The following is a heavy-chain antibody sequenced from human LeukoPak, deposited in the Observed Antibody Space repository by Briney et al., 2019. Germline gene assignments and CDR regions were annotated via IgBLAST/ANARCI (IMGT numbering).Heavy chain of an antibody. Sequence: GASVEVSCKASGYTFSSYGISWVRQAPGQGLEWMGWISAYDGNTNYAQKLQGRVTMTTDTSTSTAYMELRSLRSDDTAVYYCARAVRGYSYAYLPYWGQGTLVTVSS. J-gene: IGHJ4*02. D-gene: IGHD5-18*01. V-gene: IGHV1-18*01. CDR2: ISAYDGNT. CDR1: GYTFSSYG. CDR3: ARAVRGYSYAYLPY.